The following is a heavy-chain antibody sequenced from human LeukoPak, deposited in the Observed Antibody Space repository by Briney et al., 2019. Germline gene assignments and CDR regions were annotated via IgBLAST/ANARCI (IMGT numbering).Heavy chain of an antibody. D-gene: IGHD3-10*01. Sequence: PSETLSLTCAVYGGSFSGYYWSWIRQPPGKGLEWIGEINHSGSTNYNPSLKSRVAISVDTSKNQFPLKLSSVTAADTAVYYCAREEYYYGSGSYFGWFDPWGQGTLVTVSS. J-gene: IGHJ5*02. V-gene: IGHV4-34*01. CDR2: INHSGST. CDR3: AREEYYYGSGSYFGWFDP. CDR1: GGSFSGYY.